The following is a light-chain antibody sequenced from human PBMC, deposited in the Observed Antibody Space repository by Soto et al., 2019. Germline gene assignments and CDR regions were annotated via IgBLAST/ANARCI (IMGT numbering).Light chain of an antibody. CDR2: EVS. Sequence: QSVLTQPASVSGSPGQSITISCTGTSSDIGFSNYVSWYQQHPGKAPKLMIFEVSQRPSGVSDRFSGSKSGNTASLTISGLQAEDEADYYCSSYSSGTTRYAFGTGTKAPV. V-gene: IGLV2-14*01. CDR3: SSYSSGTTRYA. J-gene: IGLJ1*01. CDR1: SSDIGFSNY.